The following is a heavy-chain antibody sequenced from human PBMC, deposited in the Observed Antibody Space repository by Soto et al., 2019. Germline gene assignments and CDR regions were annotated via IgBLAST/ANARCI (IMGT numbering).Heavy chain of an antibody. J-gene: IGHJ5*02. CDR3: ERDNSDFWSGYSKFDT. CDR2: INHSGST. CDR1: GGSFSGYY. Sequence: PSETLSLTCAVYGGSFSGYYWSWIRQPPGKGLEWIGEINHSGSTNYNPSLKSRVTISVDTSKNQFSLKLSSVTAADTAVYYCERDNSDFWSGYSKFDTWGQGTLVTVSS. V-gene: IGHV4-34*01. D-gene: IGHD3-3*01.